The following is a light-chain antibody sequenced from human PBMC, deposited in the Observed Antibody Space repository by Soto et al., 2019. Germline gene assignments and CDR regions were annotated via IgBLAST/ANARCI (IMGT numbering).Light chain of an antibody. V-gene: IGLV2-14*03. Sequence: QSVLTQPASVSGSPGQSITISCTGTSSDVGGSNYVSWYQQHPGTAPKLMIYDVRNRPSGVSNRFSGSKSGDTASLTISGLQAEDEADYYCCSYTSSSTYVFGTGTKATV. CDR2: DVR. J-gene: IGLJ1*01. CDR1: SSDVGGSNY. CDR3: CSYTSSSTYV.